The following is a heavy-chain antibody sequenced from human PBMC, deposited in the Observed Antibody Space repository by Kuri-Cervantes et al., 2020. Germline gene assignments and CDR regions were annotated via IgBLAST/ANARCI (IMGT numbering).Heavy chain of an antibody. CDR1: GGSISSGGYY. J-gene: IGHJ2*01. CDR2: IYYSGST. D-gene: IGHD2-15*01. CDR3: ARGYCSGGSCYFPFLEPRLYWYFDL. Sequence: SETLSLTCTVSGGSISSGGYYWSWIRQPPGKGLEWIGYIYYSGSTNYNPSLKSRVTISVDTSKNQFSLKLSSVTAADTAVYYCARGYCSGGSCYFPFLEPRLYWYFDLWGRGTLVTVSS. V-gene: IGHV4-61*08.